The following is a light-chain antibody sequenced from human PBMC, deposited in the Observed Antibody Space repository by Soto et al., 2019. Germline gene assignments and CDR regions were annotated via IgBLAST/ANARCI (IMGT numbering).Light chain of an antibody. J-gene: IGKJ1*01. Sequence: DIVMTQSPDSLAVSLGERATINCKSSQSVLLSSNNRNYLTWYQQKPGQPPKLLIYWASTRESGVPDRFSGSGSGTDFTLTISSLQAEDVAVYYCQQYYGAPWTFGQGTKVESK. V-gene: IGKV4-1*01. CDR3: QQYYGAPWT. CDR2: WAS. CDR1: QSVLLSSNNRNY.